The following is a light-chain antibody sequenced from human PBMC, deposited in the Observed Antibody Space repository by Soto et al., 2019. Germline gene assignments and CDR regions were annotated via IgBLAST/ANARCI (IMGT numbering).Light chain of an antibody. CDR3: QHYNNKPLT. Sequence: EIVMTQSPATLSVSPGERATLSCRASQSVSSDLAWYQHKPGQAPRLLIYGASTRATGIPVRFSGSGSGTDFTLTISSLQSEDFAVYYCQHYNNKPLTLGGGTKVDIK. CDR2: GAS. J-gene: IGKJ4*01. V-gene: IGKV3-15*01. CDR1: QSVSSD.